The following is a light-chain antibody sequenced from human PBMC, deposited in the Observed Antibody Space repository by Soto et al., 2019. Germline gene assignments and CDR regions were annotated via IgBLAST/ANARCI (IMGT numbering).Light chain of an antibody. CDR3: QQYNSYWT. CDR1: QGIDSS. J-gene: IGKJ1*01. Sequence: AILFTQSPSSLSASVVDGVTITCRASQGIDSSFAWYQEKPGKAPKLLIYAASSLQSGVPSRFSGSGSGTDFTLNISSLQPEDFATYYCQQYNSYWTFGHGTKLDI. V-gene: IGKV1-13*02. CDR2: AAS.